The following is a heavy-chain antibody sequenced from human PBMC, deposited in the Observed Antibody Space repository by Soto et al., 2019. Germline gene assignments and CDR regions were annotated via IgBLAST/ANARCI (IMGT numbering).Heavy chain of an antibody. V-gene: IGHV4-59*08. J-gene: IGHJ4*02. CDR2: IYYSGNT. CDR1: GGSFSGFQ. D-gene: IGHD3-22*01. Sequence: PSETLSLTCAVYGGSFSGFQWTWIRQPPGKGLEWIGYIYYSGNTDYNPSLKSRVIISVDTSKNQFSLKLSSVTAADTAVYYCARRGSLGYYDYWGQGTLVTVSS. CDR3: ARRGSLGYYDY.